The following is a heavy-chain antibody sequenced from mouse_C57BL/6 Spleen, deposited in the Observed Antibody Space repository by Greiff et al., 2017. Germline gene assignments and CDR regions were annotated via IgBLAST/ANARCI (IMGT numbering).Heavy chain of an antibody. CDR3: TREGTTVVATRYFDV. D-gene: IGHD1-1*01. J-gene: IGHJ1*03. CDR2: IDPETGGT. CDR1: GYTFTDYE. Sequence: QVQLQQSGAELVRPGASVTLSCKASGYTFTDYEMHWVKQTPVHGLEWIGAIDPETGGTAYNQKFKGKAILTADKSSSTAYMELRSLTSEDSAVYYCTREGTTVVATRYFDVWGTGTTVTVSS. V-gene: IGHV1-15*01.